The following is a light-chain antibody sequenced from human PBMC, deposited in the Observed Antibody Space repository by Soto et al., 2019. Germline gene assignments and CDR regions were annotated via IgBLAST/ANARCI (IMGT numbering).Light chain of an antibody. CDR1: QDIRNY. CDR3: QQYNSYPIT. J-gene: IGKJ4*01. V-gene: IGKV1-16*02. CDR2: AAS. Sequence: DIQMTQSPSSQSASVGDRVTITCRASQDIRNYLAWCQQKPGKAPKSLIYAASNLQSGVPSKFSGSGSGTDFTPTISSLQTEDFGTYYCQQYNSYPITFGGGTKVEIK.